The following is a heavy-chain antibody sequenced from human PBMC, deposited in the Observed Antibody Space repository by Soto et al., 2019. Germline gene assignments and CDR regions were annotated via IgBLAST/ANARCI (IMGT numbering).Heavy chain of an antibody. Sequence: ASVKVSCKASGYTFTGYYMHWVRQAPGQGLEWMGWINPNSGGTNYAQKFQGRVTMTRDTSISTAYMELSRLRSGDTAVYYCARGSYSGSYYGFGYWGQGTLVTVSS. CDR3: ARGSYSGSYYGFGY. J-gene: IGHJ4*02. CDR1: GYTFTGYY. V-gene: IGHV1-2*02. D-gene: IGHD1-26*01. CDR2: INPNSGGT.